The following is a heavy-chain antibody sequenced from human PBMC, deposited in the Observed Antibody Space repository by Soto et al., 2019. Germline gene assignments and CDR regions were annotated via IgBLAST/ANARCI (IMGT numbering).Heavy chain of an antibody. V-gene: IGHV1-69*06. CDR2: IIPIFGTA. D-gene: IGHD5-12*01. CDR3: ARHVDIVATLRNNWFDP. CDR1: GGTFSSYA. Sequence: SVKVSCKASGGTFSSYAISWVRQAPGQGLEWTGGIIPIFGTANYAQKFQGRVTITADKSTSTAYMELSSLRSEDTAVYYCARHVDIVATLRNNWFDPWGQGTLVTVSS. J-gene: IGHJ5*02.